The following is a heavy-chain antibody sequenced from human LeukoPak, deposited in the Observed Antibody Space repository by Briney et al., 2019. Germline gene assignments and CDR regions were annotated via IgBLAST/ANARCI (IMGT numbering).Heavy chain of an antibody. J-gene: IGHJ4*02. V-gene: IGHV3-23*01. CDR1: GFTFSSYA. CDR2: ISGSGGST. CDR3: AKETDYYGSGSTFDY. D-gene: IGHD3-10*01. Sequence: GGSLRLSCAASGFTFSSYAMSWARQAPGKGLEWVSAISGSGGSTYYADSVKGRFTISRDNSKNTLYLQMNSLRAEDTAVYYCAKETDYYGSGSTFDYWGQGTLVTVSS.